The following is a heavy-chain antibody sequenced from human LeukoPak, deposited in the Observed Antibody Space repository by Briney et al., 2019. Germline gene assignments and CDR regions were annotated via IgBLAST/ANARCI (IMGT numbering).Heavy chain of an antibody. CDR2: IKQDGSEK. D-gene: IGHD3-22*01. J-gene: IGHJ4*02. CDR3: ARDHYYYDSSGYYSDY. Sequence: GGSLRHSCAASGFTFSSYWMSWVRQAPGKGLEWVANIKQDGSEKYYVDSVKGRFTIPRDNAKNSLYLQMNSLRAEDTAVYYCARDHYYYDSSGYYSDYWGQGTLVTVSS. CDR1: GFTFSSYW. V-gene: IGHV3-7*01.